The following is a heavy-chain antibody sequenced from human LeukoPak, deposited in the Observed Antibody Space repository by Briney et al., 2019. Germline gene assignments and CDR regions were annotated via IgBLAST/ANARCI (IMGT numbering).Heavy chain of an antibody. CDR3: ARDPAYYYGSGSYLARDY. CDR2: INHSGST. V-gene: IGHV4-34*01. D-gene: IGHD3-10*01. J-gene: IGHJ4*02. CDR1: GGSFSGYY. Sequence: SETLSLTCAVYGGSFSGYYWSWIRQPPGKGLEWIGEINHSGSTNYNPSLKSRVTISVDTSKNQFSLKLSSVTAADTAVYYCARDPAYYYGSGSYLARDYWGQGTLVTVSS.